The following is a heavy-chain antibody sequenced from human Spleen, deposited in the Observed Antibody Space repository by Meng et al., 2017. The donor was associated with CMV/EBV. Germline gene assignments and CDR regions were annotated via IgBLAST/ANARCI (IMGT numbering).Heavy chain of an antibody. D-gene: IGHD3/OR15-3a*01. J-gene: IGHJ4*02. Sequence: LSLSWTVYDGSFSDYYGSWISQPPGKGLEWIGKIKHSGSNNYKPSLKSRVTISVDTSKNQFSLNLTSVTAADTAVYYCARGTWTFDYWGQGTLVTVSS. CDR3: ARGTWTFDY. CDR1: DGSFSDYY. V-gene: IGHV4-34*01. CDR2: IKHSGSN.